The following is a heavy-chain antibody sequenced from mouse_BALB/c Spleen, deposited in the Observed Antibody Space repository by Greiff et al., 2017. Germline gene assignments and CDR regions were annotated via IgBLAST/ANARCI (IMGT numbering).Heavy chain of an antibody. CDR1: GYTFTSYT. D-gene: IGHD1-1*01. CDR3: AKRGVVAPNWYFDV. Sequence: VQLVESGAELARPGASVKMSCKASGYTFTSYTMHWVKQRPGQGLEWIGYINPSSGYTNYNQEFKDKATLTADKSSSTAYMQLSSLTSEDSAVYYCAKRGVVAPNWYFDVWGAGTTVTVSS. V-gene: IGHV1-4*01. J-gene: IGHJ1*01. CDR2: INPSSGYT.